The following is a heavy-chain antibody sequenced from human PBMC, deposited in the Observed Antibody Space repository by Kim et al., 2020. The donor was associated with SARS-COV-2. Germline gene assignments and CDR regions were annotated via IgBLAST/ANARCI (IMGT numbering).Heavy chain of an antibody. CDR1: GFTFSSYG. CDR3: AKYLEWVGATFDAFDI. CDR2: ISYDGSNK. Sequence: GGSLRLSCAVSGFTFSSYGMHWVRQAPGKGLEWVAVISYDGSNKYYADSVKGRFTISRDNSKNTLYLQMNSLRAEDTAVYYCAKYLEWVGATFDAFDIWGQGTMVTVSS. D-gene: IGHD1-26*01. J-gene: IGHJ3*02. V-gene: IGHV3-30*18.